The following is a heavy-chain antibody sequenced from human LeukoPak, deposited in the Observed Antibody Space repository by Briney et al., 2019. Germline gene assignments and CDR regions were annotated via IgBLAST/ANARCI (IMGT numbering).Heavy chain of an antibody. V-gene: IGHV3-23*01. Sequence: PGGSLRLSCATSGFSFSSYAMSWVRQAPGKGLEWVSAIAGSSVAAGRSSTYYADSVKGRFTISRDNSKNTMYLQMNSLRAEDTAVYYCGRLTSWGQGTLVTVSS. D-gene: IGHD4/OR15-4a*01. CDR3: GRLTS. CDR1: GFSFSSYA. CDR2: IAGSSVAAGRSST. J-gene: IGHJ4*02.